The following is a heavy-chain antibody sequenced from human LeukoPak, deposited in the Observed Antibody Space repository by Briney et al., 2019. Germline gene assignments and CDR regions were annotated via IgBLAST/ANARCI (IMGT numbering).Heavy chain of an antibody. CDR3: ASPLGITGTTGVSWFDP. CDR2: IQQDGSER. J-gene: IGHJ5*02. D-gene: IGHD1-20*01. CDR1: GFTVSSNY. Sequence: GGSLRLSCAASGFTVSSNYMSWVRQAPGQGLEWVANIQQDGSERYYVDSVKGRFTISRDNSKNTLYLQMNSLRAEDTAVYYCASPLGITGTTGVSWFDPWGQGTLVTVSS. V-gene: IGHV3-7*03.